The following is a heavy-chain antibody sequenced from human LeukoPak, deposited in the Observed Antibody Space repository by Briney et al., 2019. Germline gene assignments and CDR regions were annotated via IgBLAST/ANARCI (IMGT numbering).Heavy chain of an antibody. CDR1: GFTFSNAW. D-gene: IGHD2-2*01. CDR3: TTDPPRYCSSTSCYYGY. J-gene: IGHJ4*02. V-gene: IGHV3-15*01. CDR2: IKSKFDGETT. Sequence: GGSLRLSCAASGFTFSNAWMSWVRQAPGKGLEWVGRIKSKFDGETTQYAAPVKGRFTISRDDSKNTLYLQMNSLKTVDTAVYYCTTDPPRYCSSTSCYYGYWGQGTLVTVSS.